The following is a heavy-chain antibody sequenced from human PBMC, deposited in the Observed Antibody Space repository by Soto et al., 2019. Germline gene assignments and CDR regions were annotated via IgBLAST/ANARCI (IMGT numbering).Heavy chain of an antibody. Sequence: PSETLSLTCTVSGGSISSYYWSWIRQPPGKGLEWIGYIYYSGSTNYNPSLKSRVTISVDTSKNQFSLKLSSVTAADTAVYYCARAGGSSSWPNWFDPWGQGTLVTVS. V-gene: IGHV4-59*01. CDR2: IYYSGST. J-gene: IGHJ5*02. CDR3: ARAGGSSSWPNWFDP. D-gene: IGHD6-13*01. CDR1: GGSISSYY.